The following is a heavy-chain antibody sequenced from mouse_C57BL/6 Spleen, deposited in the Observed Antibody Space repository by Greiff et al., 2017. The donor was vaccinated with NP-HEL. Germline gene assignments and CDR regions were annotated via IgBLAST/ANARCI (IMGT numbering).Heavy chain of an antibody. CDR2: IYPGDGDT. D-gene: IGHD1-1*01. CDR3: ARDGLITTVATFDY. CDR1: GYAFSSSW. Sequence: VQRVESGPELVKPGASVKISCKASGYAFSSSWMNWVKQRPGKGLEWIGRIYPGDGDTNYIGKFKGKATLTADKSSSTAYMQLSSLTSEDSAVYFCARDGLITTVATFDYWGQGTTLTVSS. V-gene: IGHV1-82*01. J-gene: IGHJ2*01.